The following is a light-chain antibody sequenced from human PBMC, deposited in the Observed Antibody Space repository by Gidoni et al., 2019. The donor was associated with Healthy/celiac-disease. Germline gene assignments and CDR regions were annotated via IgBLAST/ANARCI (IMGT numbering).Light chain of an antibody. J-gene: IGKJ4*01. CDR1: QSVSSSY. V-gene: IGKV3-20*01. CDR3: QQYGSSPRT. CDR2: GAS. Sequence: FVLTQSPGTLSLSPGEGATLSCSASQSVSSSYLAWYQQKPGQAPRLLIYGASSRANGIPDRFSGSGSGTDFTLTIRRLEPEDLAVFYCQQYGSSPRTFGGGTKVEIK.